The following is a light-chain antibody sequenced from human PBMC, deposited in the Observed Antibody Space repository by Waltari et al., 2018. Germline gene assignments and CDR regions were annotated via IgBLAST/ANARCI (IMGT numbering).Light chain of an antibody. V-gene: IGKV1-5*03. CDR2: KAS. CDR1: QSVSNW. CDR3: QQYKTYWDT. J-gene: IGKJ2*01. Sequence: DIQMTQSPSTLSASVEDSVTITCRASQSVSNWLAWYQQKQGKAPRLLIFKASTLGSGVPPRFSCSGSGTEVTLTISSLQPDDFATYYCQQYKTYWDTFGQWAKLEIK.